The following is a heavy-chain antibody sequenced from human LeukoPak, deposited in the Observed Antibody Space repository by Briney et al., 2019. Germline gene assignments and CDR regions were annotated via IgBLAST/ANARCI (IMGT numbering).Heavy chain of an antibody. CDR3: ARNIWFGESADAFDI. CDR2: IKPNSGDT. CDR1: GYTFTGYY. J-gene: IGHJ3*02. V-gene: IGHV1-2*02. Sequence: GASVKVSCKASGYTFTGYYIHWIRQVPGQGLEWMGWIKPNSGDTNYAQSFQGRVTMTRDTSINTAYMELSRLKSDDTAVYYCARNIWFGESADAFDIWGQGTMVTVSS. D-gene: IGHD3-10*01.